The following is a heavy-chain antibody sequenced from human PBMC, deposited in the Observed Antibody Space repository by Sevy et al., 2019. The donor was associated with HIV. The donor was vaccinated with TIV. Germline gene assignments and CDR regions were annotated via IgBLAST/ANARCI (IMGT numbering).Heavy chain of an antibody. CDR1: GFTFSSYW. D-gene: IGHD5-18*01. CDR2: INSDGSST. J-gene: IGHJ6*02. V-gene: IGHV3-74*01. Sequence: GGSLRLSCAASGFTFSSYWMHWVRQAPGKGLVWVSRINSDGSSTSYADSVKGRLTISRDNAKNTLYLQMNSLRAEDTAVYYCASPGGYSYGYSYYYYGMDVWGQGTTVTVSS. CDR3: ASPGGYSYGYSYYYYGMDV.